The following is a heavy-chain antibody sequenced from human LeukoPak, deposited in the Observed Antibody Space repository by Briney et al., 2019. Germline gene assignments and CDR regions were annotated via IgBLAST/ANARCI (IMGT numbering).Heavy chain of an antibody. D-gene: IGHD3-22*01. CDR1: GYSISSGYY. CDR2: IYHSGST. J-gene: IGHJ4*02. Sequence: SETLSLTCTVSGYSISSGYYWGWIRQPPGKGLEWIGSIYHSGSTYYNPSLKSPVTISVDTSKNQFSLKMSSVPAADTAVYYCARDARDYYDSSGYQLFDYWGQGTLVTVSS. V-gene: IGHV4-38-2*02. CDR3: ARDARDYYDSSGYQLFDY.